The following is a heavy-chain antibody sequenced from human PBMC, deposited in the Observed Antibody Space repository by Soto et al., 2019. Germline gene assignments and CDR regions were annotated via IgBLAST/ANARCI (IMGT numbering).Heavy chain of an antibody. D-gene: IGHD3-3*01. CDR3: ARDTTKLRIGGYYYYGMVV. J-gene: IGHJ6*02. CDR2: IIPILGIA. Sequence: SVKVSCKASGGTFSIYTISWVRQAPGQGLEWMGRIIPILGIANYAQKFQGRVTITADKSTSTAYMELSSLRSEDTAVYYCARDTTKLRIGGYYYYGMVVWCQGPTVTVS. CDR1: GGTFSIYT. V-gene: IGHV1-69*04.